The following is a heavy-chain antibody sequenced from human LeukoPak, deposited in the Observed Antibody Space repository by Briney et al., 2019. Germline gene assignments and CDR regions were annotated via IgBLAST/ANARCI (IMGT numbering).Heavy chain of an antibody. V-gene: IGHV3-33*01. CDR3: TRYNNDHFDY. CDR2: IAYDGSRA. D-gene: IGHD1-14*01. Sequence: GGSLRLSCAGSGFTFGGYGMRWFRQPPGKGLEWVAVIAYDGSRAFYAYSVKGRFTISRDNSKNTMSVQMDDLRAEDTAVYYCTRYNNDHFDYWGQGTLVTVSS. J-gene: IGHJ4*02. CDR1: GFTFGGYG.